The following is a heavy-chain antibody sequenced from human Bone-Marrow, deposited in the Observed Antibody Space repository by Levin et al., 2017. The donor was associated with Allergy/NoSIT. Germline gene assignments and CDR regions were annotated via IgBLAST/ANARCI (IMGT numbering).Heavy chain of an antibody. CDR2: IKQDGSEK. V-gene: IGHV3-7*03. CDR3: ARFTGKAVAVY. J-gene: IGHJ4*02. D-gene: IGHD6-19*01. Sequence: SCAASGFTFSSYWMSWVRQAPGKGLEWVANIKQDGSEKYYVDSVKGRFTISRDNAKNSLYLQMNSLRAEDTAVYYCARFTGKAVAVYWGQGTLVTVSS. CDR1: GFTFSSYW.